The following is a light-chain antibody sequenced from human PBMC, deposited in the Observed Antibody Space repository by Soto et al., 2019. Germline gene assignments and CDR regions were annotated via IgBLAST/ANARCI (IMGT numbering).Light chain of an antibody. V-gene: IGKV1-27*01. CDR1: QGISNY. Sequence: DIQMTQSPSSLSASVGDRVTITCRASQGISNYLAWYQQKPGKVPKLLIYAASTLQSGVPSRFSGSGSGTDFTLTISSLQPEDFVTSYCQKSNSALWTFGQGTQADSK. CDR3: QKSNSALWT. J-gene: IGKJ1*01. CDR2: AAS.